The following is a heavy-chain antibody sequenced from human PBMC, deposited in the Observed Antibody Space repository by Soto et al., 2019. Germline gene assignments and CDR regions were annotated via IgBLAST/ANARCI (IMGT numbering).Heavy chain of an antibody. CDR3: ARAFAGSSSSDY. D-gene: IGHD6-6*01. V-gene: IGHV3-21*01. CDR1: GFSFSSYS. J-gene: IGHJ4*02. Sequence: EVHLVESGGGLVKPGGSLRLSCAASGFSFSSYSMIWVRQAPGEGLEWVSFITSSSSSIFYAASVQGRFTISRDNAKNSLYLQMNGLRAEDTVVYYCARAFAGSSSSDYWGQGNLVTVSS. CDR2: ITSSSSSI.